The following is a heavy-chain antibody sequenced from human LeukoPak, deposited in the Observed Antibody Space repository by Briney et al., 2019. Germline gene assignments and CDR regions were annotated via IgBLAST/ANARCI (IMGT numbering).Heavy chain of an antibody. J-gene: IGHJ4*02. D-gene: IGHD5-18*01. Sequence: PGGSLRLSCAASGFMFDDYTMHWVRQAPGKGLEWVSLINWDGGSTYYAGSVKGRFTISRDNSKNSLYLQMNSLRTEDTALYYCAKGGVDSPMNFYHWGQGTLVTVSS. CDR3: AKGGVDSPMNFYH. V-gene: IGHV3-43*01. CDR1: GFMFDDYT. CDR2: INWDGGST.